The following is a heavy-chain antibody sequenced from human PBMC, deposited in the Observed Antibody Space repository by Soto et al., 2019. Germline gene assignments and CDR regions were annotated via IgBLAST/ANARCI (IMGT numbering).Heavy chain of an antibody. V-gene: IGHV4-59*01. D-gene: IGHD1-26*01. J-gene: IGHJ6*02. CDR2: IYYSGST. CDR1: GGSISSYY. Sequence: PSETLSLTCTVSGGSISSYYWSWIRQPPGKGLEWIGYIYYSGSTNYNPSLKSRVTISVDTSKNQFSLKLSSVTAADTAVYYCAIAPRIVGATGTYYYYGMDVWGQGTTVTVSS. CDR3: AIAPRIVGATGTYYYYGMDV.